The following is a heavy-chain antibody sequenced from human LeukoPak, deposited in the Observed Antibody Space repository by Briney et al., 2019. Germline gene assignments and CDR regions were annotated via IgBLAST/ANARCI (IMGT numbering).Heavy chain of an antibody. Sequence: GGSLRLSCAASGFTFDDYAMHWVRQAPGKGLEWVSGITWNSGSIAYADSVKGRFTISRDNAKKSVYLQMNSLRAEDTAVYYCAELGITMIGGVWGKGTTVTISS. CDR1: GFTFDDYA. CDR3: AELGITMIGGV. CDR2: ITWNSGSI. D-gene: IGHD3-10*02. V-gene: IGHV3-9*01. J-gene: IGHJ6*04.